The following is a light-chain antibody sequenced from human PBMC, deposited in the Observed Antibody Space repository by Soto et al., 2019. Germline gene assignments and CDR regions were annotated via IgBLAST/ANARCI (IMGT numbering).Light chain of an antibody. CDR3: QQYNDSFPYT. CDR1: QSISSW. V-gene: IGKV1-5*03. Sequence: DIEMTQSPSTLSASVGDRVTITCRASQSISSWLAWYQQKPGTAPKLLTYKASTLESGVPSRFSGIRSGTEFTLTVSSLQPDDFATYYCQQYNDSFPYTFGQGTKVDIK. CDR2: KAS. J-gene: IGKJ2*01.